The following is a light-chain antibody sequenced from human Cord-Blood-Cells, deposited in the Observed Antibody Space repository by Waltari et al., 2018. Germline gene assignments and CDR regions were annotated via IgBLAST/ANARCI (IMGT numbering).Light chain of an antibody. CDR2: DVS. CDR1: SSDVGGYNY. Sequence: QSALTQPASVSGSHGQSITISCTGTSSDVGGYNYVSWYQQHTGKATKPMIYDVSKRPSGFSNRFSCSKSDNTASLTISGLQAEDEADYYCSSYTSSSTPYVFGTGTKVTVL. V-gene: IGLV2-14*01. J-gene: IGLJ1*01. CDR3: SSYTSSSTPYV.